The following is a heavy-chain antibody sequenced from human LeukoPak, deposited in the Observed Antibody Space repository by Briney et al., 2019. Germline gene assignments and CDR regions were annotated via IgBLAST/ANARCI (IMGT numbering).Heavy chain of an antibody. V-gene: IGHV1-18*01. CDR1: GYIFARYA. D-gene: IGHD2-15*01. Sequence: ASVKVSCKASGYIFARYAIQWVRQAPGQGLEWMGWISAYNGNTNYAQKLQGRVTMTTDTSTSTAYMELRSLRSDDTAVYYCARDANIVVVVAATKGSAFDIWGQGTMVTVSS. J-gene: IGHJ3*02. CDR2: ISAYNGNT. CDR3: ARDANIVVVVAATKGSAFDI.